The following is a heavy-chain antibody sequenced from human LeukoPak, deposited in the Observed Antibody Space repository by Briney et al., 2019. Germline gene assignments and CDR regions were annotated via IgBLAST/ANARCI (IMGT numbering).Heavy chain of an antibody. J-gene: IGHJ4*02. D-gene: IGHD3-3*01. Sequence: GGSLRLSCAASAFSFSNYNMNWVRQAPGKGLEWVSSITSSGSYIYYADSVKGRFTISRDNAKNSLYLQLNSLRAEDTAVYYCARAGIFGVEYYFDYWGQGTLVTVSS. CDR1: AFSFSNYN. V-gene: IGHV3-21*01. CDR2: ITSSGSYI. CDR3: ARAGIFGVEYYFDY.